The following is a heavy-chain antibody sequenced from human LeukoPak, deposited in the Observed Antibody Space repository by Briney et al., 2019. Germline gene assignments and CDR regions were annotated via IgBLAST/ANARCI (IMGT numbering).Heavy chain of an antibody. J-gene: IGHJ4*02. CDR1: GDSISSNY. V-gene: IGHV4-4*07. Sequence: SETLSLTCTVSGDSISSNYWSWIRQPAGKGLEWIGRIYTSGRTDYNPSLKSRVTMSVDTSKNQVSQKLSSVTAADTALYYCARDQALNWNYDVFDYWGQGALVTVSS. CDR2: IYTSGRT. CDR3: ARDQALNWNYDVFDY. D-gene: IGHD1-7*01.